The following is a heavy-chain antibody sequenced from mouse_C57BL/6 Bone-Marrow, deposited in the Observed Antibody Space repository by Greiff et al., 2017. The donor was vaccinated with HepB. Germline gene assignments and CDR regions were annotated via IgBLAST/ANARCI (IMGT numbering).Heavy chain of an antibody. Sequence: VKLVESGAELVRPGTSVKMSCKASGYTFTNYWIGWAKQRPGHGLEWIGDIYPGGGYTNYNEKFKGKATLTADKSSSTAYMQFSSLTSEDSAIYYCARDSSGYWYYFDYWGQGTTLTVSS. CDR2: IYPGGGYT. D-gene: IGHD3-2*02. V-gene: IGHV1-63*01. J-gene: IGHJ2*01. CDR1: GYTFTNYW. CDR3: ARDSSGYWYYFDY.